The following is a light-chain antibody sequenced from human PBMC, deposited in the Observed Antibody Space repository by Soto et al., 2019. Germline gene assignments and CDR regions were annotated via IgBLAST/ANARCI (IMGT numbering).Light chain of an antibody. V-gene: IGKV3-15*01. CDR1: QTVSNN. CDR2: FAS. J-gene: IGKJ4*01. CDR3: QEYNTGCQT. Sequence: EIVMTQSPATLSVSPGEKATLSCRASQTVSNNLAWYQQKPGQAPRLLIYFASTRATGIPARFSGSGSGTEFTLTVSGRQSEDFEVYNCQEYNTGCQTFGGGTKVE.